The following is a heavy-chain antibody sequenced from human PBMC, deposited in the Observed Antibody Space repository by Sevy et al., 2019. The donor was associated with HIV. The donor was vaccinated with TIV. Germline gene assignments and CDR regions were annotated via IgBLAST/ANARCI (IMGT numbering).Heavy chain of an antibody. D-gene: IGHD6-6*01. J-gene: IGHJ3*02. V-gene: IGHV1-2*02. CDR3: AGDGVVEYSSSSVGMGAFDI. Sequence: ASVKVSCKASGYTFTGYYMHWVRQAPGQGLEWMGWINPNSGGTNYEQKFQGRVTMTRDTSISTAYMEMSRRRSDDTAVYYCAGDGVVEYSSSSVGMGAFDIWGQGTMVTVSS. CDR1: GYTFTGYY. CDR2: INPNSGGT.